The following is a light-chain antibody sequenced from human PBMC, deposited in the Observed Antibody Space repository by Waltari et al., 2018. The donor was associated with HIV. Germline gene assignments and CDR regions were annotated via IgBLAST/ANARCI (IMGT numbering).Light chain of an antibody. CDR3: GTWDSSLSAYV. CDR1: NSNIVNHS. CDR2: DND. Sequence: QSVLTQPPSVSAAPGQKVTISCSGSNSNIVNHSVSWYQQVPKTAPKLLICDNDKRPSGIPDRFSGSKSGTSATLDITGLQSGDEADYYCGTWDSSLSAYVFGTGTKVTVL. V-gene: IGLV1-51*01. J-gene: IGLJ1*01.